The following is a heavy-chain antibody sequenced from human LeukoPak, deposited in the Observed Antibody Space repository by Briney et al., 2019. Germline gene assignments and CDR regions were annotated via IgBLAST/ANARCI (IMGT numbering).Heavy chain of an antibody. D-gene: IGHD3-16*01. CDR1: GYTFTGYY. CDR2: INPNSGGP. J-gene: IGHJ5*02. Sequence: ASVKVSCKASGYTFTGYYIHWVRQAPGQGLEWMGWINPNSGGPNYAQKFQGRVTMTRDTSISTAYVEMSRLRSDDTAVYYCARDVSAGGTNWFDPWGQGTLVTVSS. CDR3: ARDVSAGGTNWFDP. V-gene: IGHV1-2*02.